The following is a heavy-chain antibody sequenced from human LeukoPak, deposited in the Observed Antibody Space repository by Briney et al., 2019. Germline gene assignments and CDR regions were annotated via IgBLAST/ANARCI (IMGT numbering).Heavy chain of an antibody. V-gene: IGHV4-30-4*08. J-gene: IGHJ4*02. CDR1: GGSISSGDYY. CDR2: IYYSGST. CDR3: ARDPLAMVQGVIR. Sequence: PSETLSLTCTVSGGSISSGDYYWSWIRQPPGKGLEWIGYIYYSGSTYYNPSLKSRVTISVDTSKNQFSLKLSSVTAADTAVYYCARDPLAMVQGVIRWGQGTLVTVSS. D-gene: IGHD3-10*01.